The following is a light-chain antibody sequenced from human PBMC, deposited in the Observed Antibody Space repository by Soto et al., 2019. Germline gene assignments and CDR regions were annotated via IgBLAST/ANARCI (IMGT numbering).Light chain of an antibody. Sequence: QSVLTQPASVSGSPGQSITISCTGTSSDVGGYNYVSWYQQHPGKAPKLMIYDVSNRPSGVSNRFSGSKSGNTASLTISGLQAEDEADYYCSSYTSSSTHLFETGPKVTVL. J-gene: IGLJ1*01. V-gene: IGLV2-14*01. CDR1: SSDVGGYNY. CDR3: SSYTSSSTHL. CDR2: DVS.